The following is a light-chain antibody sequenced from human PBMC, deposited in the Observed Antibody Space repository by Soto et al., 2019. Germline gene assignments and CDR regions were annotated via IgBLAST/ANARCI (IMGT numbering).Light chain of an antibody. J-gene: IGKJ5*01. V-gene: IGKV3-15*01. CDR3: QQYKNWPL. CDR2: GAS. CDR1: QSVSSH. Sequence: IEMTQSPATLSVSTGGRVTLSCTTSQSVSSHIAWYQQKPGQAPRLLLYGASTRATGIPARFSGSGGGTDFTLTISGVQSEDFAVYYCQQYKNWPLFGQGTRLEIK.